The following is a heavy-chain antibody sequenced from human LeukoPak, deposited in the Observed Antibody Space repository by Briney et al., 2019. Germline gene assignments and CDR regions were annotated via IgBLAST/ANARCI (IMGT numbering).Heavy chain of an antibody. CDR3: ARGPRITLVRGGQWYYYMDV. CDR2: IIPIFGTA. D-gene: IGHD3-10*01. CDR1: GGTFSNYA. V-gene: IGHV1-69*13. Sequence: ASVKVSCKASGGTFSNYAFSWVRQAPGQGLEWMGGIIPIFGTANYAQKFQGRVTITADESTSTAYMELSSLRSEDTAVYYCARGPRITLVRGGQWYYYMDVWGKGTTVTISS. J-gene: IGHJ6*03.